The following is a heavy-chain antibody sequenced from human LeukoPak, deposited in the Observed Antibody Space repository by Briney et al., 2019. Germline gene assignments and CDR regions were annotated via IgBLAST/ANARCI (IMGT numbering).Heavy chain of an antibody. CDR3: ARVRGYSSGNDY. D-gene: IGHD6-19*01. CDR2: INWNGGSI. J-gene: IGHJ4*02. Sequence: GGSLRLSCAASGFTFDDYGMSWVRQAPGKGLEWVSGINWNGGSIGYADSVKGRFTISRDNAKNSLYLQMNSLRVEDTALYYCARVRGYSSGNDYWGQGTLVTVSS. CDR1: GFTFDDYG. V-gene: IGHV3-20*04.